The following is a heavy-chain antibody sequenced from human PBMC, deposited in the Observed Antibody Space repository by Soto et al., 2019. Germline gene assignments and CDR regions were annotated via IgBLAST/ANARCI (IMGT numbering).Heavy chain of an antibody. V-gene: IGHV3-23*01. Sequence: PGGSLRLSCAASVFTFSSYAMSWVRQAPGKGLEWVAAISGSGGHTYYADSVKGRFTLSRDKSKNTLHLQMNSLRADDTAVYHCANGGNCSRTSCYAGGYYYYMDVWGKGTTVTVPS. J-gene: IGHJ6*03. CDR1: VFTFSSYA. CDR2: ISGSGGHT. CDR3: ANGGNCSRTSCYAGGYYYYMDV. D-gene: IGHD2-2*01.